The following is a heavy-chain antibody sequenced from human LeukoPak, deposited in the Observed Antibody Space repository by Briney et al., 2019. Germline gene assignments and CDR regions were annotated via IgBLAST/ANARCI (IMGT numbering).Heavy chain of an antibody. J-gene: IGHJ3*02. CDR2: IYYSGST. CDR3: ALSGAGAFDI. D-gene: IGHD3-10*01. V-gene: IGHV4-59*01. Sequence: PSETLSLTCTVSGGSIGSYYWSWIRQPPGKGLEWIGYIYYSGSTNYNPSLKSRVTISVDTSKNQFSLKLSSVTAADTAVYYCALSGAGAFDIWGQGTMVTVSS. CDR1: GGSIGSYY.